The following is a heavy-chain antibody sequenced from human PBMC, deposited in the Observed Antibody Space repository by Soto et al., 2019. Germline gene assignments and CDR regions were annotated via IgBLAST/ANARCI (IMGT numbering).Heavy chain of an antibody. CDR3: ARGVQLDFYYYYYGMDV. J-gene: IGHJ6*02. Sequence: EASVKVSCKASGYTFTSYDINWVRQATGQGLEWMGWMNPNSGNTGYAQKFQGRVTMTRNTSISTAYMELSSLRSEDTAVYYCARGVQLDFYYYYYGMDVWGQGTTVTVSS. V-gene: IGHV1-8*01. CDR1: GYTFTSYD. D-gene: IGHD1-1*01. CDR2: MNPNSGNT.